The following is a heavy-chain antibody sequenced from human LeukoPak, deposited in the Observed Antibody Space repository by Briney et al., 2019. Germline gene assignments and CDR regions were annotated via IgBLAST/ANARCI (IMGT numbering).Heavy chain of an antibody. D-gene: IGHD3-9*01. CDR1: GFTFSSYA. V-gene: IGHV3-30*04. J-gene: IGHJ6*03. Sequence: GRSLRLSCAASGFTFSSYAMHWVRQAPGKGLEWVAVISYGGSNKYYADSVKGRFTISRDNSKNTLYLQMNSLRAEDTAVYYCARDSAYFDWLTVYYYYYYMDVWGKGTTVTVSS. CDR2: ISYGGSNK. CDR3: ARDSAYFDWLTVYYYYYYMDV.